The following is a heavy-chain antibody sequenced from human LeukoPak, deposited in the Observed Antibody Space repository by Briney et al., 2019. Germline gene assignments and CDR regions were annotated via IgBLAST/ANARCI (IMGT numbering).Heavy chain of an antibody. CDR3: VGDVNSHFDY. CDR1: GFTFRSYS. Sequence: PGGSLRLSCAASGFTFRSYSMNWVRQAPGKGLEWISYIRSNGDTIFYADSVRGRFTISRDNAKNSLYLQMNSLRAEDTAVYYCVGDVNSHFDYWGQGTLVTVSS. CDR2: IRSNGDTI. J-gene: IGHJ4*02. D-gene: IGHD4-11*01. V-gene: IGHV3-48*01.